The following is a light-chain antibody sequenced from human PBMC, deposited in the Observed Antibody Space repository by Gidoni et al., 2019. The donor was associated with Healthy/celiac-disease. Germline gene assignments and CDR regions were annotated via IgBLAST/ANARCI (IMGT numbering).Light chain of an antibody. CDR1: SSNIGAGYD. V-gene: IGLV1-40*01. Sequence: VLTQPPPVSGAPGQRVTISCTGSSSNIGAGYDVHWYQQLPGTAPKLLIYGNSNRPSGVPDRFSGSKSGTSASLAITGLQAEDEADYYCQSYDSSHVVFGGGTKLTVL. J-gene: IGLJ2*01. CDR3: QSYDSSHVV. CDR2: GNS.